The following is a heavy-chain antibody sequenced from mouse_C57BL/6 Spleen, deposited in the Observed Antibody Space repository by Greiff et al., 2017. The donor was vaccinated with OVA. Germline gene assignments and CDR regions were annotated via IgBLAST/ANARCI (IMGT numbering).Heavy chain of an antibody. J-gene: IGHJ2*01. CDR3: ARGDYYSNYEGY. D-gene: IGHD2-5*01. Sequence: QVQLKQPGAELVKPGASVKMSCKASGYTFTSYWITWVKQRPGQGLEWIGDIYPGSGSTNYNEKFKSKATLTVDTSSSTAYMQLSSLTSEDSAVYYCARGDYYSNYEGYWGQGTTLTVSS. CDR2: IYPGSGST. CDR1: GYTFTSYW. V-gene: IGHV1-55*01.